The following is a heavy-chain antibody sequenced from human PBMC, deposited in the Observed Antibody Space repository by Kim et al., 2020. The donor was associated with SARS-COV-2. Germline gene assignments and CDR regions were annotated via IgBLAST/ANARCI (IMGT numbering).Heavy chain of an antibody. CDR3: ARGLGSVVPGRYNWFDP. J-gene: IGHJ5*02. V-gene: IGHV4-34*01. CDR2: INHSGST. Sequence: SETLSLTCAVYGGSFSGYYWSWIRQPPGKGLEWIGEINHSGSTNYNPSLKSRVTISVDTSKNQFSLKLSSVTAADTAVYYCARGLGSVVPGRYNWFDPWGQGTLVTVSS. D-gene: IGHD2-2*01. CDR1: GGSFSGYY.